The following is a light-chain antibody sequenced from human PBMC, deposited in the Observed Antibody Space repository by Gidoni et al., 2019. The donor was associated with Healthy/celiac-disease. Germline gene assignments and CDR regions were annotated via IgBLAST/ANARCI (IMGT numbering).Light chain of an antibody. CDR1: QSISSY. CDR3: QQSYSTPPRCS. J-gene: IGKJ2*04. Sequence: DIQMTQSPSSLSASVGDRVTITCRASQSISSYLNWYQQKPGKAPKLLIYAASSLQSGVPSRFSGSGSGTDFTLNISSLQPEDFATYYCQQSYSTPPRCSFGQGTKLEIK. V-gene: IGKV1-39*01. CDR2: AAS.